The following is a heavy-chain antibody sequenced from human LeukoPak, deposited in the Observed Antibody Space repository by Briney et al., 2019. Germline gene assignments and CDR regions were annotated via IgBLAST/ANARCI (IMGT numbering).Heavy chain of an antibody. J-gene: IGHJ4*02. D-gene: IGHD6-19*01. CDR2: ISYDGSNK. V-gene: IGHV3-30*18. Sequence: GGSLRLSCAASGFTFSSYGMHWVRQAPGKGLEWVAVISYDGSNKYYADSVKGRFTISRDNSKNTLYLQMNSLRAEDTAVYYCAKDRAPSYSSGWYNFDHWGQGTLITVSS. CDR1: GFTFSSYG. CDR3: AKDRAPSYSSGWYNFDH.